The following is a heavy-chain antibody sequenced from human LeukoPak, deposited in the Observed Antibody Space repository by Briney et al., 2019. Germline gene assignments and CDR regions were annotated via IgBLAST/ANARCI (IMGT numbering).Heavy chain of an antibody. J-gene: IGHJ4*02. CDR2: IRCDGSNK. CDR1: GFTFSSYA. Sequence: GGSLRLSCAASGFTFSSYAMHWVRQAPGKGLEWVTFIRCDGSNKYYADSVKGRFTISRDNAKNSLYLQMNSLRAEDTAVYYCARDKVAAAPGDYWGQGTLVTVSS. D-gene: IGHD2-2*01. V-gene: IGHV3-30*02. CDR3: ARDKVAAAPGDY.